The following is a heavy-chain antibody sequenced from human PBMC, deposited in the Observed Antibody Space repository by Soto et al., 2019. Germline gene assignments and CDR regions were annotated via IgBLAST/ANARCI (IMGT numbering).Heavy chain of an antibody. V-gene: IGHV1-69*13. D-gene: IGHD4-17*01. CDR2: IIPIFGTA. CDR1: GGTFSSYA. CDR3: ARGVVTTGWENYYYYYGMDV. Sequence: ASVKVSCKASGGTFSSYAISWVRQAPGQGLEWMGGIIPIFGTANYAQKFQGRVTITADESTSTAYMELSSLRSEDTAVYYCARGVVTTGWENYYYYYGMDVWGQGTTVTVSS. J-gene: IGHJ6*02.